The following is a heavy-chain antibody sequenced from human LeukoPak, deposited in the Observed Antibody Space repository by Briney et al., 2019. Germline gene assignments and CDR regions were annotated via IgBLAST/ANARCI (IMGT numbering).Heavy chain of an antibody. V-gene: IGHV3-53*01. CDR1: GFTVSSNY. CDR3: AKQTEYNSNSPYHY. D-gene: IGHD5-24*01. Sequence: PGGSLRLSCAASGFTVSSNYMNWVRQAPGKGLEWVSVIYGGGSTYYADSVKGRFTISRDNSKNTLYLQMNSLTAEDTAVYYCAKQTEYNSNSPYHYWGQGTLVTVSS. CDR2: IYGGGST. J-gene: IGHJ1*01.